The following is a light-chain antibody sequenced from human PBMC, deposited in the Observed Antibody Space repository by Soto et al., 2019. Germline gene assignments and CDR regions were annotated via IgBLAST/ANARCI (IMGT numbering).Light chain of an antibody. CDR3: QHYNNWPPWT. V-gene: IGKV3-15*01. Sequence: EVVMTQSPATLSVSPGERATLSCSASQSVSSNLAWYQHKPCQAPRLLIYGASTRASGIPGRFSGSGSGTEFTLTICSLQSEDFAIYSCQHYNNWPPWTFGQGTKVEIK. CDR2: GAS. J-gene: IGKJ1*01. CDR1: QSVSSN.